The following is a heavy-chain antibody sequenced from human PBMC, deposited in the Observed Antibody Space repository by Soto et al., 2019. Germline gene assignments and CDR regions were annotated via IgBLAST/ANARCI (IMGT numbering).Heavy chain of an antibody. J-gene: IGHJ4*02. CDR3: TKPPPREVTQADS. CDR2: IKEDGSEK. V-gene: IGHV3-7*01. Sequence: EVQLVESGGSLVQPGGSLRLSCAASGFTFSAYWMNWVRQAPGKGLEWVANIKEDGSEKQYVDSVKGRFTISKDNTKNLVYLQLDSLRVEDSAMYYCTKPPPREVTQADSWGQGTLVTVSS. CDR1: GFTFSAYW. D-gene: IGHD2-21*02.